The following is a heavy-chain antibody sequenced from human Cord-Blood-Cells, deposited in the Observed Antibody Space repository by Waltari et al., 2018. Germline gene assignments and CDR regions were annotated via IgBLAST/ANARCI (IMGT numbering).Heavy chain of an antibody. CDR3: ASDTMVRGVTKFDY. D-gene: IGHD3-10*01. V-gene: IGHV4-39*01. J-gene: IGHJ4*02. CDR2: IYYSGST. CDR1: GGSISRSRSS. Sequence: QLQLQESCPGLAQPSETLSLTCTDSGGSISRSRSSWRRIRQPPGKGLEWMGSIYYSGSTYYNPSLKSRVTISVDTSKNQFSLKLSSVTAADTAVYYCASDTMVRGVTKFDYWGQGTLVTVSS.